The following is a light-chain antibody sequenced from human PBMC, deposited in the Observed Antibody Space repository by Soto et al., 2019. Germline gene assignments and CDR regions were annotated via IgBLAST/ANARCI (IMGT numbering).Light chain of an antibody. CDR3: QQYAGSPRT. V-gene: IGKV3-20*01. CDR1: QSVSNSY. CDR2: GAS. Sequence: EIVLTQSPGTLSLSPGERATLSCRASQSVSNSYLAWYQQKPGQAPRLLIYGASSRATGIPDRLSGSGSGTDFTLTISRLEPEDFAVYYCQQYAGSPRTFGQGTKVDIK. J-gene: IGKJ1*01.